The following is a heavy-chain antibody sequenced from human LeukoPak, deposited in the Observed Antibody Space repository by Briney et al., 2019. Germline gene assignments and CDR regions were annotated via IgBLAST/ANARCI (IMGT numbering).Heavy chain of an antibody. CDR2: IYPADSDI. CDR3: ARQEYCSGGSCYTWFDP. V-gene: IGHV5-51*01. J-gene: IGHJ5*02. Sequence: GESLKISCKGSGYTFTSYWIGWVRQMPGKGLEWMGIIYPADSDIRYSPSFQGQVTISADKSISTAYLQWSSLKASDTAMYYCARQEYCSGGSCYTWFDPWGQGTLVTVSS. CDR1: GYTFTSYW. D-gene: IGHD2-15*01.